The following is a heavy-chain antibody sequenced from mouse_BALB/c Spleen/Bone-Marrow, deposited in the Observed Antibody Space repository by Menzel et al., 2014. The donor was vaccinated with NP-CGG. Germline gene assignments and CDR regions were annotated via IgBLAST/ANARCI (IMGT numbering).Heavy chain of an antibody. J-gene: IGHJ1*01. V-gene: IGHV1-87*01. CDR1: GYTFTSYW. CDR2: IYPGDGDT. Sequence: QVTLKESGAELARPGASVKLSRKASGYTFTSYWMQWVKQRPGQGLEWIGAIYPGDGDTRYTQKFKGKATLTADKSSSTAYMQLSSLASEDSAVYYCARKYGNYRGYFDVWGAGTTVTVSS. D-gene: IGHD2-10*02. CDR3: ARKYGNYRGYFDV.